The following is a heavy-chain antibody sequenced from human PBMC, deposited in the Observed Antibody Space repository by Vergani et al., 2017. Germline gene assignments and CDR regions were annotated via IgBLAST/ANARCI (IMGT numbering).Heavy chain of an antibody. CDR2: IYSGGST. J-gene: IGHJ3*02. D-gene: IGHD5-12*01. CDR3: ARXAGYSGYDGLSMIVKPDAFDI. Sequence: EVQLVESGGGLIQPGGSLRLSCAASGFTVSSNYMSWVRQAPGKGLEWVSVIYSGGSTYYADSVKGRFTISRDNSKNTLYLQMNSLRAEDTAVYYCARXAGYSGYDGLSMIVKPDAFDIWGQGTMVTVSS. CDR1: GFTVSSNY. V-gene: IGHV3-53*01.